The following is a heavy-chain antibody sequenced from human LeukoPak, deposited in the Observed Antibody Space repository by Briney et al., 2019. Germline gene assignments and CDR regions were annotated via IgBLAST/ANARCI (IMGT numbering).Heavy chain of an antibody. CDR3: ARTQIVAVTRGYYYYYMDV. CDR2: IYTSGST. V-gene: IGHV4-4*09. CDR1: GGSISSYY. D-gene: IGHD2-21*02. Sequence: SETLSLTCTVSGGSISSYYWNWIRQPPGKGLEWIGYIYTSGSTNYNPSLKSRVTISVDTSKNQFSLKLSSVTAADTAVYHCARTQIVAVTRGYYYYYMDVWGKGTTVTVSS. J-gene: IGHJ6*03.